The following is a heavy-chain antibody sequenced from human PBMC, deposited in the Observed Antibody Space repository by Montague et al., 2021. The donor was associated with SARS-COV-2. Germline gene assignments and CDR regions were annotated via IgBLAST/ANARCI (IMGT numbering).Heavy chain of an antibody. CDR3: AREYRIELWQTNWYFGL. V-gene: IGHV4-59*01. J-gene: IGHJ2*01. CDR2: IYHSGNT. Sequence: SETLSLTCSVSGGSISCYYWSWIRQPPGKGLEWIGYIYHSGNTNYNPSLKSRVSISVDTSKNQFSLRLSSVTAADTAVYYCAREYRIELWQTNWYFGLWGRGTLVTVSS. D-gene: IGHD3-16*01. CDR1: GGSISCYY.